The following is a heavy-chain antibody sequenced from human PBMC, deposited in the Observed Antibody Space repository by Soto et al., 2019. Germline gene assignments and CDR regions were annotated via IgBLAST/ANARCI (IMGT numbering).Heavy chain of an antibody. CDR3: ARGGSLYWYFDL. CDR2: INAGNGNT. CDR1: GYTFTSYA. J-gene: IGHJ2*01. D-gene: IGHD1-26*01. Sequence: QVQLVQSGAEVKKPGASVKVSCKASGYTFTSYAMHWVRQAPGQRLELMGWINAGNGNTKYSQKFQGRVTITRDTSASTAYMELSSLRSEDTAVYDCARGGSLYWYFDLWGRGTLVTVSS. V-gene: IGHV1-3*01.